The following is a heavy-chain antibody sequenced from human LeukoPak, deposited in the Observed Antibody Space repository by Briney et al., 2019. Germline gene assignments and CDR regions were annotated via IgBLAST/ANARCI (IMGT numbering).Heavy chain of an antibody. CDR3: AKTTGGSYYY. D-gene: IGHD1-26*01. V-gene: IGHV3-23*01. J-gene: IGHJ4*02. CDR2: ISDSGGST. CDR1: GFTFSSYA. Sequence: GGSLRLSCAASGFTFSSYAMSWVRRAPGKGLEWVSAISDSGGSTYYADSVKGRFTISRDNSRNTLYLQMNSLRAEDTAVYYCAKTTGGSYYYWGQGTLVTVSS.